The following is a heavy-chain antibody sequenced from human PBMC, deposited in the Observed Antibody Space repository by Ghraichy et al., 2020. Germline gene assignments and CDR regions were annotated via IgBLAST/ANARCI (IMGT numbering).Heavy chain of an antibody. J-gene: IGHJ4*02. CDR3: ARASNSSGYYPVGY. CDR2: IYKSGST. V-gene: IGHV4-30-4*08. D-gene: IGHD3-22*01. CDR1: GDSTSSGDYY. Sequence: SETLSLTCTVSGDSTSSGDYYWGWIRQLPGKGMEWIGYIYKSGSTYYNPSLKSRLTISIDASKNQFSLKLKSVTAADTAVYYCARASNSSGYYPVGYWGQGTLVTVSS.